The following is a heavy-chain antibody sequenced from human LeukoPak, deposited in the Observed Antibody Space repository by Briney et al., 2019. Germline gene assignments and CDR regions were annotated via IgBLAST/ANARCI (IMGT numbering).Heavy chain of an antibody. CDR3: VWSSTWDKRFYLDQ. J-gene: IGHJ4*02. CDR2: IAVTPDGPAT. Sequence: GGSLRLSCAASGFTFNLAWMSWVRQTPEKGLQWVARIAVTPDGPATDYATPVRGRFTISRDDSRNMVYLQMSSPRTDDTAVYYCVWSSTWDKRFYLDQWGQGTLVTVSS. V-gene: IGHV3-15*04. D-gene: IGHD6-6*01. CDR1: GFTFNLAW.